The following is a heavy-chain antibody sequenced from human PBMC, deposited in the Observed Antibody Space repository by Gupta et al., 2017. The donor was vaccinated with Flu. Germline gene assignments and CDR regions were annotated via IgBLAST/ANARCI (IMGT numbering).Heavy chain of an antibody. CDR1: GGSFSGYY. J-gene: IGHJ6*02. D-gene: IGHD2-21*02. CDR2: INHSGST. Sequence: QVQLPQCGAGLFTPSETLSLTCALYGGSFSGYYWSWIRQRPGKGLEWIGEINHSGSTNYNPSLKSRVTISVDTSKNQFSLKLSSVTAADTAVYYCARGAYCGGDCYLVALTYYYYGMDVWGQGTTVTVSS. V-gene: IGHV4-34*01. CDR3: ARGAYCGGDCYLVALTYYYYGMDV.